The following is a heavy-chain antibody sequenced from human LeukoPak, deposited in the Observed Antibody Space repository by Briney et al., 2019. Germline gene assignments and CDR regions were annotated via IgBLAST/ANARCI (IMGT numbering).Heavy chain of an antibody. J-gene: IGHJ6*03. CDR1: GFTFSSYA. V-gene: IGHV3-23*01. CDR3: AKDLVVVAPAAMERNYYYYYYMGV. CDR2: ISGSGGST. Sequence: GGSLRLSCAASGFTFSSYAMSWVRQAPGKGLEWVSAISGSGGSTYYADSVKGRFTISRDNSKNTLYLQMNSLRAEDTAVYYCAKDLVVVAPAAMERNYYYYYYMGVWGKGTTVTVSS. D-gene: IGHD2-2*01.